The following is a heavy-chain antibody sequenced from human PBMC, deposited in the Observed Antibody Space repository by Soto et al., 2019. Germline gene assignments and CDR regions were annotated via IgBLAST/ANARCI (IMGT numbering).Heavy chain of an antibody. V-gene: IGHV4-4*09. CDR2: IYHSGST. J-gene: IGHJ5*02. CDR3: ASPKA. CDR1: GGSLTSYS. Sequence: PSETLSLTCTVSGGSLTSYSWSWIRQPPGKGLEWIGYIYHSGSTYYNPSLKSRVTISVDRSKNQFSLKLSSVTAADTAVYYCASPKASGQGTLVTVST.